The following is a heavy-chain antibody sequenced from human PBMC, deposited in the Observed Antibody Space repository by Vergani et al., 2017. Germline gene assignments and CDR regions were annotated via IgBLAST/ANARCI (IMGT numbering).Heavy chain of an antibody. J-gene: IGHJ4*02. CDR2: INHSGST. CDR3: ARGLRTLTTVTTSAPYYFDY. V-gene: IGHV4-34*01. CDR1: GRSFSGYY. D-gene: IGHD4-17*01. Sequence: QVQLQQWGAGLLKPSETLSLTCAVYGRSFSGYYCSWIRQPPGKGLEWIGEINHSGSTNYNPSLKSRVTISVDTSKNQFSLKLSSLTAADTAVYYCARGLRTLTTVTTSAPYYFDYWGQGTLVTVSS.